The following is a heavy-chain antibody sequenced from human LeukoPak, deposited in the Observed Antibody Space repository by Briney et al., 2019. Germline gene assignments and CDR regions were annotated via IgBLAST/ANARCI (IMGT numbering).Heavy chain of an antibody. CDR3: AKTLSPDGSGSPLLHY. Sequence: GGSLRLSCAATGFTFSSYAMSWVRQAPGKGLEWVSTISGSGGSTYYADSVKGRFTISRDNSKNTLYLQMNSLRAEDTAIYYCAKTLSPDGSGSPLLHYWGQGTLVTVSS. V-gene: IGHV3-23*01. J-gene: IGHJ4*02. CDR2: ISGSGGST. CDR1: GFTFSSYA. D-gene: IGHD3-10*01.